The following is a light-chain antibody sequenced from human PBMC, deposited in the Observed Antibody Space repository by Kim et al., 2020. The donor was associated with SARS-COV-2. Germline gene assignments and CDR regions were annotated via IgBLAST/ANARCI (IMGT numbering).Light chain of an antibody. V-gene: IGLV3-19*01. J-gene: IGLJ2*01. Sequence: GQTVRITCQGDSLRSYYAGWYQQKPGQAPVVVIYGKSNRPSGIPDRFSGSNSRNTASLTITGAQAEDEADYYCNSRDSSGKHVVFGGGTQLTVL. CDR1: SLRSYY. CDR2: GKS. CDR3: NSRDSSGKHVV.